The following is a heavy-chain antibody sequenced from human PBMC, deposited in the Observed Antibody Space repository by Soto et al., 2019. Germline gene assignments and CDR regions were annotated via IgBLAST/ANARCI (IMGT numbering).Heavy chain of an antibody. Sequence: SLRLSCAASGFTFSSYGMHWVRQAPGKGLEWVAVISYDGSNKYYADSVKGRFTISRDNSKNTLYLQMNSLRAEDTAVYYCAKEESGWSILDYWGQGTLVTVSS. V-gene: IGHV3-30*18. CDR3: AKEESGWSILDY. J-gene: IGHJ4*02. D-gene: IGHD6-19*01. CDR1: GFTFSSYG. CDR2: ISYDGSNK.